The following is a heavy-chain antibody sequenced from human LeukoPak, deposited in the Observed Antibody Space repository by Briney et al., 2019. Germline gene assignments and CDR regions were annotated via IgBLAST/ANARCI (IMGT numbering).Heavy chain of an antibody. V-gene: IGHV3-9*01. CDR3: ARSHTAMVTYDY. Sequence: GRSLRLSCAASGFTFDDYAMHWVRQAPGKGLEWVSGISWNSGSIGYADSVKGRFTISRDNAKNSLYLQMNSLRAEDTAVCYCARSHTAMVTYDYWGQGTLVTVSS. CDR2: ISWNSGSI. J-gene: IGHJ4*02. CDR1: GFTFDDYA. D-gene: IGHD5-18*01.